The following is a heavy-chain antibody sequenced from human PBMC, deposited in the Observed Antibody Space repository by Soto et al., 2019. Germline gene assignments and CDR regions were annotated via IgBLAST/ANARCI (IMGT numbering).Heavy chain of an antibody. CDR1: GFTFTNAW. V-gene: IGHV3-15*07. CDR3: ATMRTAAGTRIFDY. J-gene: IGHJ4*02. CDR2: IKTKTDGGTT. Sequence: AGGSLRLSCAASGFTFTNAWMNWVRQAPGKGLEWVGRIKTKTDGGTTDYATPVKGRFTISRDDSKNTLYLQMNSLKTEDTAVYYCATMRTAAGTRIFDYWGQGTLVTVSS. D-gene: IGHD6-13*01.